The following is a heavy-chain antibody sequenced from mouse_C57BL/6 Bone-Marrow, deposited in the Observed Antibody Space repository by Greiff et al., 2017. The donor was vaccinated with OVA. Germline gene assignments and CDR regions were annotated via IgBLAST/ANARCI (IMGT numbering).Heavy chain of an antibody. J-gene: IGHJ2*01. Sequence: EVKVVESGGGLVKPGGSLKLSCAASGFTFSSYGMSWVRQTPEKRLEWVATISDGGSYTYYPDNVKGRFTISRDNAKNNLYLQMSHLKSEDTAMYYCARDPLYYFDYWGQGTTLTVSS. V-gene: IGHV5-4*01. CDR3: ARDPLYYFDY. D-gene: IGHD6-5*01. CDR2: ISDGGSYT. CDR1: GFTFSSYG.